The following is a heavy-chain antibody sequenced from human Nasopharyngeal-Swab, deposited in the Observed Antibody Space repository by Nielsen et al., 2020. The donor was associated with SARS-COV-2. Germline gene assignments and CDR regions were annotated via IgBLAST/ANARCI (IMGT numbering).Heavy chain of an antibody. D-gene: IGHD4-17*01. CDR1: GYTLTELS. CDR2: FDPEDGET. CDR3: ATGRVTTFFSWFDP. J-gene: IGHJ5*02. Sequence: ASVNVSCQVSGYTLTELSMHWVRQAPGKGLEWMGGFDPEDGETIYAQKFQGRVTMTEDTSTDTAYMELSSLRSEDTAVYYCATGRVTTFFSWFDPWGQGTLVTVSS. V-gene: IGHV1-24*01.